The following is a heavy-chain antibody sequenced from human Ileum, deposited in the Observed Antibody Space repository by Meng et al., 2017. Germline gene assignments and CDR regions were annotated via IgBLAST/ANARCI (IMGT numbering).Heavy chain of an antibody. Sequence: QVQLVQSGAEGKMVGASVKVSCTASGYTFRNYPLHWVRQAPGQRPEWMGWINAGNGNIKISQKFQGRITITSDTSATAYMELSSLRSEDTAVYFCARENDNWNYFDYWGQGSLVTVSS. D-gene: IGHD1-1*01. V-gene: IGHV1-3*01. CDR2: INAGNGNI. CDR1: GYTFRNYP. J-gene: IGHJ4*02. CDR3: ARENDNWNYFDY.